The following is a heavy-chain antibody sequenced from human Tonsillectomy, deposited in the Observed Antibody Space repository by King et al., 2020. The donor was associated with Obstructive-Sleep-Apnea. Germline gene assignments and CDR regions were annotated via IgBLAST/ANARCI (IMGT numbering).Heavy chain of an antibody. CDR3: ARDREYSSGWGTRFDY. Sequence: VQLVESGGGLVKPGGSLRLSCAASGFTFSSYSMNWVRQAPGKGLEWGSSISSSSSYIYYADSVKGRFTISRDNAKNSLYLQMNSLRAEDTAVYYCARDREYSSGWGTRFDYWGQGTLVTVSS. CDR1: GFTFSSYS. J-gene: IGHJ4*02. D-gene: IGHD6-19*01. CDR2: ISSSSSYI. V-gene: IGHV3-21*01.